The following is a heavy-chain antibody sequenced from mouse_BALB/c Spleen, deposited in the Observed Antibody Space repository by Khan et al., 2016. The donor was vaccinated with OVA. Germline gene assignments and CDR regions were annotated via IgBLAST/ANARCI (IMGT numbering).Heavy chain of an antibody. CDR2: ISYSGVT. D-gene: IGHD1-1*01. CDR1: GYSITSGYA. J-gene: IGHJ2*01. CDR3: ARRNYCGYYFDY. Sequence: EVQLVESGPGLVKPSQSLSLTCTVTGYSITSGYAWNWIRRFPGNQLEWMGYISYSGVTSSTPSLKCHISITPGTSKNKFFLQLNSVTTKDTATYYCARRNYCGYYFDYWGQGTTLTVSS. V-gene: IGHV3-2*02.